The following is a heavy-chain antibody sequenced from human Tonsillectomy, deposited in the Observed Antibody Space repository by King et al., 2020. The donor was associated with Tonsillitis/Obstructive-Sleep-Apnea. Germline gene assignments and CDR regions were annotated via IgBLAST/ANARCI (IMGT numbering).Heavy chain of an antibody. CDR2: ISHDGSYK. J-gene: IGHJ6*02. V-gene: IGHV3-30*18. CDR1: GLTFSSCG. CDR3: AKEGQDYDIFTGVDV. Sequence: VQLVESGGGVVQPGRSLRLSCAASGLTFSSCGMHWVRQAPGKGLEWVAVISHDGSYKNYADSVKGRFTVSRDNSKNTLYLQMNSLRAEDTAVYYCAKEGQDYDIFTGVDVLGQGTTVTVSS. D-gene: IGHD3-9*01.